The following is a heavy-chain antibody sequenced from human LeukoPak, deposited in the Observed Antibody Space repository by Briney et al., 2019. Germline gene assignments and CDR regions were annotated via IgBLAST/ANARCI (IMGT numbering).Heavy chain of an antibody. CDR2: ISYDGSNK. J-gene: IGHJ6*02. V-gene: IGHV3-30-3*01. Sequence: AGGSLRLSCAASGFTFSSYAMHWVRQAPGKGLEWVAVISYDGSNKYYADFVKGRFTISRDNSKNTPYLQMNSLRAEDTAVYYCHYYGMDVWGQGTTVTVSS. CDR3: HYYGMDV. CDR1: GFTFSSYA.